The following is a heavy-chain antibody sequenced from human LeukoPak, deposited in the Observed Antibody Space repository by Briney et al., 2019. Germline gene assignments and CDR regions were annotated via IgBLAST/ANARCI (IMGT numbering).Heavy chain of an antibody. D-gene: IGHD1-26*01. CDR1: GGTFSSYA. CDR2: IIPIFGTA. Sequence: SVKVSSAASGGTFSSYAISWVRQAPGQGLEWMGGIIPIFGTANYAQKFQGRVTITADESTSTAYMELSSLRSEDTAVYYCARAPGGLEGATYFDYWGQGTLVTVSS. CDR3: ARAPGGLEGATYFDY. V-gene: IGHV1-69*01. J-gene: IGHJ4*02.